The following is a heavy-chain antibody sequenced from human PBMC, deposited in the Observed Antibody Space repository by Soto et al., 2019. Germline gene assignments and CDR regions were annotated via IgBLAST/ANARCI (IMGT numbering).Heavy chain of an antibody. Sequence: SETLSLTCTVSGGSISSSSYYWGWIRQPPGKGLEWIGSIYYSGSTYYNPSLKSRVTISVDTSKNQFSLKLSSVTAADTAVYYCARVVPFGELLPFDYWDQGTLVTVSS. CDR3: ARVVPFGELLPFDY. CDR1: GGSISSSSYY. J-gene: IGHJ4*02. CDR2: IYYSGST. D-gene: IGHD3-10*01. V-gene: IGHV4-39*01.